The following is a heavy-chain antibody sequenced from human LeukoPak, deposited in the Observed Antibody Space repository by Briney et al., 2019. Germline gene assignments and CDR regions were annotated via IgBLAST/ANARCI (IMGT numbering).Heavy chain of an antibody. V-gene: IGHV1-46*01. D-gene: IGHD3-22*01. CDR3: ARVPYYYDSSGKHYYYYMDV. CDR1: GYTFTGYW. Sequence: GASVKLSCKAFGYTFTGYWMHWVRQAPGQGPEWMGVISPSGGSTIYAQKFKGRVTLTRDMSTSTAYMELRSLRSDDTAVYYCARVPYYYDSSGKHYYYYMDVWGKGTTVTVSS. CDR2: ISPSGGST. J-gene: IGHJ6*03.